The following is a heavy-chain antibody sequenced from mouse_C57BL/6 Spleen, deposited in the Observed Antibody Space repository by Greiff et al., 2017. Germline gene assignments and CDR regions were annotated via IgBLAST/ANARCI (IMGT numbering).Heavy chain of an antibody. CDR1: GYTFTSYW. CDR2: IDPSDSYT. J-gene: IGHJ2*01. D-gene: IGHD2-1*01. V-gene: IGHV1-69*01. Sequence: VQLQQSGAELVMPGASVKLSCKASGYTFTSYWMHWVKQRPGQGLEWIGEIDPSDSYTNYNQKFKGKSTLTVNKSSSTAYMQLSSLTSEDSAVYYCARGGIYGNFGYFDYWGQGTTLTVSS. CDR3: ARGGIYGNFGYFDY.